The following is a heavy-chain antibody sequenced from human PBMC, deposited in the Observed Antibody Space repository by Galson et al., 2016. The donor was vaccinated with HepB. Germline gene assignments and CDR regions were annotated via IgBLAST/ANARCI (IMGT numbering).Heavy chain of an antibody. CDR2: ILYDGNSE. Sequence: SLRLSCAASGFTFTTYTMHWVRQAPGKGLEWVAVILYDGNSEYYADSVKGRFTIFRDTSENTLYLQMNSLRVDDTAVYYCSRDFTGARDSWGQGTLVTVSS. J-gene: IGHJ4*02. CDR1: GFTFTTYT. CDR3: SRDFTGARDS. D-gene: IGHD7-27*01. V-gene: IGHV3-30-3*01.